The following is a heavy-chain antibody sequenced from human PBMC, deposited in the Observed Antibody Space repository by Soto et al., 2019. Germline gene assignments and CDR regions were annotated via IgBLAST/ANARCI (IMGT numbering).Heavy chain of an antibody. CDR1: GGSFSSTSYY. V-gene: IGHV4-61*01. J-gene: IGHJ5*02. D-gene: IGHD3-22*01. CDR2: IYSSGSP. Sequence: PSETLSLTCSVSGGSFSSTSYYWGWVRQPPGKGLEWIGYIYSSGSPHHNPSLKSRVIISEDRSKNQIYLKLNSVTAADTAVYYCAREYYYDSSGIGFDPWGPGTLVTVSS. CDR3: AREYYYDSSGIGFDP.